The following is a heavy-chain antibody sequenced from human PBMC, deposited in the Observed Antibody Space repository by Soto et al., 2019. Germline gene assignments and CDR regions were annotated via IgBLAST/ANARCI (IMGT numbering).Heavy chain of an antibody. CDR3: ARSQMGGDGALDV. CDR2: INPSGGGP. CDR1: GYTFTNYY. D-gene: IGHD3-16*01. Sequence: QVQLMQSGAEVKQPGASVKVSCKASGYTFTNYYMHWVRQVPGQGLEWMGIINPSGGGPAHAQNFRGRLTTTSETSTPTIYMELQRLRSEDTAVYFCARSQMGGDGALDVWGQGTMVTVSA. V-gene: IGHV1-46*03. J-gene: IGHJ3*01.